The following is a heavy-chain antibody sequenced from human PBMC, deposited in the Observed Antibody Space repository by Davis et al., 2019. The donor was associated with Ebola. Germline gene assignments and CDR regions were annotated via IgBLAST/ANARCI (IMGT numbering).Heavy chain of an antibody. J-gene: IGHJ3*01. CDR1: GFTFSSYA. D-gene: IGHD1-1*01. CDR3: TTEEATSGTTKNAFDS. Sequence: GESLKISCEASGFTFSSYAMIWVRQAAGKGLEWVGRIKSKIAGGTTDYAAPVKGRFTISRDDSKNTLYLQMNNLQTEDTAVYYCTTEEATSGTTKNAFDSWGQGTLVTVSS. CDR2: IKSKIAGGTT. V-gene: IGHV3-15*01.